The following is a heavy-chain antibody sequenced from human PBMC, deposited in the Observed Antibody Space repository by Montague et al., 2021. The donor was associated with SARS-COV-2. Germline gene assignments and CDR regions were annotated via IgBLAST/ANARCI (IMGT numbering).Heavy chain of an antibody. CDR2: ISLSGRT. CDR3: ARDFERGGNFDY. J-gene: IGHJ4*02. D-gene: IGHD3-16*01. Sequence: SETLSLTCGVYGVSFSDDFWTWIHQSPEKGLEWIGEISLSGRTNYNPSLNNRVTISLDTSRKQFSLNLNSVTAADTAIYYCARDFERGGNFDYWGQGILVTVSS. CDR1: GVSFSDDF. V-gene: IGHV4-34*01.